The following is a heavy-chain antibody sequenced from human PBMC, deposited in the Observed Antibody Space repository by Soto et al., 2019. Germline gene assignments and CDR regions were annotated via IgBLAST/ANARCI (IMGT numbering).Heavy chain of an antibody. CDR3: ARQEGATVLFYYGMDV. V-gene: IGHV5-51*01. J-gene: IGHJ6*02. Sequence: GESLKISCKGSGYNFTNYWVGWVRQMPGKGLEWMGIIYPDDSDTRYSPSFQGQVTISVDKSISAAYLQWGSLKASDTAMYFCARQEGATVLFYYGMDVWGQGTTVTVSS. CDR1: GYNFTNYW. CDR2: IYPDDSDT. D-gene: IGHD1-26*01.